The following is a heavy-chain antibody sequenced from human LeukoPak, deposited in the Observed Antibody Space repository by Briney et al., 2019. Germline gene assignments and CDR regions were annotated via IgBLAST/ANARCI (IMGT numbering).Heavy chain of an antibody. CDR1: GFTFSSYA. Sequence: GPLRLSCAASGFTFSSYAMSWVRQAPGKGLEWVSAISGSGGSTYYADSVKGRFTISRDNSKNTLYLQMNSLRAEDTAVYYCASTRDSSGQAYWGQGTLVTVSS. D-gene: IGHD3-22*01. J-gene: IGHJ4*02. CDR2: ISGSGGST. CDR3: ASTRDSSGQAY. V-gene: IGHV3-23*01.